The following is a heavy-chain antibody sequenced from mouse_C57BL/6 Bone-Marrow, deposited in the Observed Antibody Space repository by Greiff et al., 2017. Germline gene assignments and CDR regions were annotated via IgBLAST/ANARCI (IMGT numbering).Heavy chain of an antibody. CDR2: IDPSDSYT. Sequence: QVQLQQPGAELVKPGASVKLSCKASGYTFTSYWMQWVKQRPGQGLEWIGEIDPSDSYTNYNQKFKGKATLTVDTSSSTAYMQLSSLTSEDSAVYYCARREITTVVGAYWGQGTLVTVSA. D-gene: IGHD1-1*01. J-gene: IGHJ3*01. V-gene: IGHV1-50*01. CDR3: ARREITTVVGAY. CDR1: GYTFTSYW.